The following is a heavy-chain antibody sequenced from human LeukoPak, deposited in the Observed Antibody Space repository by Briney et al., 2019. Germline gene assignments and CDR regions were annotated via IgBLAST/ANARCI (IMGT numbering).Heavy chain of an antibody. CDR2: INAGNGNT. V-gene: IGHV1-3*01. J-gene: IGHJ4*02. D-gene: IGHD3-22*01. Sequence: ASVKVSCKASGYTFTSYAMHWVRQAPGQRLEWMGWINAGNGNTKYSQKFQGRVTITRDTSASTAYMELSSLRSEDTAVYYCARGDSSGYPVKDWGQGTLVTVSS. CDR3: ARGDSSGYPVKD. CDR1: GYTFTSYA.